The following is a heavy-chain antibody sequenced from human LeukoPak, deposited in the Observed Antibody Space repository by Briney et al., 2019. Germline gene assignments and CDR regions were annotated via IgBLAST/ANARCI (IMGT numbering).Heavy chain of an antibody. V-gene: IGHV4-39*01. Sequence: SETLSLTCTVSGGSISSWTYYWGWIRQPPGKGLEWIGTIYYGGTNYYNPSLKSRVTISVDTSKNQFSLNLNSVTAADTAVYYCAYGSNSAADHWGEGTLVTVSS. J-gene: IGHJ4*02. CDR3: AYGSNSAADH. D-gene: IGHD4-23*01. CDR2: IYYGGTN. CDR1: GGSISSWTYY.